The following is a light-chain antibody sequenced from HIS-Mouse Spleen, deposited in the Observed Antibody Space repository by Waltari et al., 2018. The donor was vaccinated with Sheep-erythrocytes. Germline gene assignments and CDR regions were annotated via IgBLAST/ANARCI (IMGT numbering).Light chain of an antibody. CDR3: CSYAGSYNHV. CDR2: DVS. V-gene: IGLV2-11*01. Sequence: QSALTQPRPVSGSPGRASTIPCPGSSSNAFGYYYVSRYQQPPGNAPKLMIYDVSKRPSGVPDRFSGSKSGNTASLTISGLQAEDEADYYCCSYAGSYNHVFATGTKVTVL. CDR1: SSNAFGYYY. J-gene: IGLJ1*01.